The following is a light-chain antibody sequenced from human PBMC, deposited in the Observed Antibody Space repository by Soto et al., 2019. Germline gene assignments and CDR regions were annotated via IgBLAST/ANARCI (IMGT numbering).Light chain of an antibody. CDR3: LQDYNYPRT. CDR1: QAIRND. CDR2: AAA. J-gene: IGKJ1*01. V-gene: IGKV1-6*01. Sequence: IQMTQSPSTLSASIGDRVTITCRSSQAIRNDLVWFQQKPGKAPELLIYAAASLQSGVPSRFSGSGSGTDFTLTISSLQPEDFATYYCLQDYNYPRTFGQGTKVDIK.